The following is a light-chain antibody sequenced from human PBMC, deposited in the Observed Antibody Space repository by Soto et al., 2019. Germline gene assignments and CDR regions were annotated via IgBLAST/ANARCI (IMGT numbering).Light chain of an antibody. CDR1: QSVSSN. V-gene: IGKV3-15*01. CDR2: DAS. CDR3: QQYNNWPPWT. J-gene: IGKJ1*01. Sequence: EIVMTQSPATLSVSPGERATLSCRASQSVSSNFAWYQQKPGQAPRLLIYDASTRATGITAKFSGSGSGTEFTLTISSLQSEDFAVYYCQQYNNWPPWTFGQGTKVEIK.